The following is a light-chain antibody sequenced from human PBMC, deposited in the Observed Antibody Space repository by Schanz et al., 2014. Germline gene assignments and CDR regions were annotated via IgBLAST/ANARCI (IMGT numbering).Light chain of an antibody. Sequence: QSALTQPASVSGSPGQSITISCTGTSSDVGGYNYVSWYQQHPGKAPKLMIYDVSNRPSGVSNRFSGSKSGNTASLTISGLQAEDEADYYCSAYVQGRNFVAFGGGTKLPVL. CDR2: DVS. CDR1: SSDVGGYNY. CDR3: SAYVQGRNFVA. V-gene: IGLV2-14*01. J-gene: IGLJ2*01.